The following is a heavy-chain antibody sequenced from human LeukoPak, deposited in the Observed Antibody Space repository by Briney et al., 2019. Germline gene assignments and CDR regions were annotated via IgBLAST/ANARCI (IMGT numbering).Heavy chain of an antibody. V-gene: IGHV4-59*01. CDR2: IYYSGST. CDR3: ARTRYDYVWGSYRSYYFDY. Sequence: SETLSLTCTVSRGSISSYYWSWIRQPPGKGLEWIGYIYYSGSTNYNPSLKSRVTISVDTSKNQFSLKLSSVTAADTAVYYCARTRYDYVWGSYRSYYFDYWGQGTLVTVSS. D-gene: IGHD3-16*02. J-gene: IGHJ4*02. CDR1: RGSISSYY.